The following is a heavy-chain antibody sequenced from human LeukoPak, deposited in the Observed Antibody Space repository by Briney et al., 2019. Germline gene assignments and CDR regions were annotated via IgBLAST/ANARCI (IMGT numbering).Heavy chain of an antibody. CDR2: IYPGDSDT. CDR3: ARLEYSSSGYSDDYYYYMDV. Sequence: GESMKIPCKASGYTFTSYWIGWVRQMPGNRLEWMGIIYPGDSDTRYSPSFQAQVTISADKSISTAYLQWSSLKASDTAMYYCARLEYSSSGYSDDYYYYMDVWGKGTTVTVSS. V-gene: IGHV5-51*01. CDR1: GYTFTSYW. J-gene: IGHJ6*03. D-gene: IGHD6-13*01.